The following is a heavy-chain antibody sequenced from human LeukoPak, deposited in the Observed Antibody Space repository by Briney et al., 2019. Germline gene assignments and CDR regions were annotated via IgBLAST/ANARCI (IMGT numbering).Heavy chain of an antibody. J-gene: IGHJ4*02. D-gene: IGHD2-2*02. Sequence: ASVKVSCKASGYTFTTYGVNWVRQAPGQGLEWMGWINTDTGNPTYAQGFTGRFVFSLDTSVSTAYYCARATAICSSTSCYRWGFDYWGQGTLVTVSS. V-gene: IGHV7-4-1*01. CDR3: WGFDY. CDR2: INTDTGNP. CDR1: GYTFTTYG.